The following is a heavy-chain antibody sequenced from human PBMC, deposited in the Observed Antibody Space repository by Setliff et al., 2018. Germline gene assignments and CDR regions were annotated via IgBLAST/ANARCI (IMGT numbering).Heavy chain of an antibody. CDR2: IYYRGDT. J-gene: IGHJ4*02. D-gene: IGHD1-1*01. V-gene: IGHV4-39*01. CDR3: ARTGTYRYFDY. CDR1: GGSISSGVYS. Sequence: SETLSLTCTVSGGSISSGVYSWAWIRQPPGKGLEWSGRIYYRGDTYYNASLKSRLTLSVDTSKNQVSLNLRSVTAADTAVYYCARTGTYRYFDYWGQGTQVTVSS.